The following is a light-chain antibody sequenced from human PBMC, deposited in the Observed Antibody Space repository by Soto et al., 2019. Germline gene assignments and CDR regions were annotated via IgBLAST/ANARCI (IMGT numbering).Light chain of an antibody. Sequence: EIVMTQSPATLSESPGERATLSCRASQSVSSDLAWYQQKPGQAPRLLIYVASTRATGIPARFSGSGSGTEFSLTISSLQSEDFAVYYCQQYNNWPWTFGQGTKVDIK. J-gene: IGKJ1*01. V-gene: IGKV3D-15*01. CDR1: QSVSSD. CDR3: QQYNNWPWT. CDR2: VAS.